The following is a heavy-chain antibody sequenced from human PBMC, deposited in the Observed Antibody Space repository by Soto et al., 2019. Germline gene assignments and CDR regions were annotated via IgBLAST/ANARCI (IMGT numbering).Heavy chain of an antibody. D-gene: IGHD6-13*01. CDR2: VHSSGST. CDR3: ARDQGVAAAGITWLDP. Sequence: PSETLSLTCTVSGDSMNTYHWSWIRQPAGKGLEWIGHVHSSGSTNYNPSLKSRVTMSVDTSKNQFSLRLMSVTAADTAVYYCARDQGVAAAGITWLDPWGQGSRVTVSS. J-gene: IGHJ5*02. CDR1: GDSMNTYH. V-gene: IGHV4-4*07.